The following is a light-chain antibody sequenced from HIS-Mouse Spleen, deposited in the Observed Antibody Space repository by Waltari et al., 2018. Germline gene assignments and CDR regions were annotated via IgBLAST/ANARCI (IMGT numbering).Light chain of an antibody. V-gene: IGLV2-23*01. J-gene: IGLJ2*01. Sequence: QSALTQPASASGSPGQSITISCTGPSSDLCGYNLVSWYQQHPGKAPKLMIYEGSKRPSGVSNRFSGSKSGNTASLTISGLQAEDEADYYCCSYAGSSTVVFGGGTKLTVL. CDR3: CSYAGSSTVV. CDR2: EGS. CDR1: SSDLCGYNL.